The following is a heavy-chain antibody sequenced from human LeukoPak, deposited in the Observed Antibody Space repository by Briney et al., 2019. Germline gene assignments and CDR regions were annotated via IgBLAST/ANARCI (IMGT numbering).Heavy chain of an antibody. J-gene: IGHJ4*02. CDR3: ARDNDSRDPPHFDY. Sequence: GGTLRLSCAASGFTFSSYGMSWVRRAPGKGLEWVSGISGSGTNTNYADSVKGRFTISRDNSKNTVYLQMKSLRAEDTAVYYCARDNDSRDPPHFDYWGQGTLVTVSS. CDR1: GFTFSSYG. CDR2: ISGSGTNT. D-gene: IGHD3-16*01. V-gene: IGHV3-23*01.